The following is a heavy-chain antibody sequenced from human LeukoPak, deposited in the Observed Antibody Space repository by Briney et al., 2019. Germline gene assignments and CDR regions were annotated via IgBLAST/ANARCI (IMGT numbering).Heavy chain of an antibody. J-gene: IGHJ5*02. CDR3: ASTPLRILEWWGFDP. Sequence: GASVKVSCKASGYTFTGYYMHWVRQAPGQGLEWMGWINPNSGGTNYAQKFQGRVTMTRDTSISTAYMELSRLRSDDTAVYYCASTPLRILEWWGFDPWGQGTLVTVSS. CDR2: INPNSGGT. CDR1: GYTFTGYY. D-gene: IGHD3-3*01. V-gene: IGHV1-2*02.